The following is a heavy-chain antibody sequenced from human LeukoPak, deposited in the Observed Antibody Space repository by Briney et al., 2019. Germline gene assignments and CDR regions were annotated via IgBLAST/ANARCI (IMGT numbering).Heavy chain of an antibody. CDR3: AREGTLYGLDFDY. CDR2: ISYDGSNK. V-gene: IGHV3-30*01. CDR1: GFTFSSYA. Sequence: GRSLRLSCAASGFTFSSYAMHWVRQAPGKGLEWVAVISYDGSNKYYADSVKGRFTISRDNSKNTLYLQRNSPRAEDTAVYYCAREGTLYGLDFDYWGQGTLVTVSS. J-gene: IGHJ4*02. D-gene: IGHD3-16*01.